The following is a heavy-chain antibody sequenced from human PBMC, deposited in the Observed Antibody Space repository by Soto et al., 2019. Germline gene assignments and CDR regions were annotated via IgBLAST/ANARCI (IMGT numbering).Heavy chain of an antibody. D-gene: IGHD3-3*01. J-gene: IGHJ4*02. CDR3: ARLLWSGYYDRRGGYYFDY. CDR2: ISAYNGNT. V-gene: IGHV1-18*04. Sequence: GASVKVSCKASGYTFTSYGISWVRQAPGQGLEWMGWISAYNGNTNYAQKLQGRVTMTTDTSTSTAYMELRSLRSDDTAVYYCARLLWSGYYDRRGGYYFDYWGQGTLVTVSS. CDR1: GYTFTSYG.